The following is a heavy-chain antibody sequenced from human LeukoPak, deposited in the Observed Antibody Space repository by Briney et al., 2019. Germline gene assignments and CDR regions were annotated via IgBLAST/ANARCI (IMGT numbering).Heavy chain of an antibody. CDR1: GFTFSSYA. D-gene: IGHD2-15*01. Sequence: GGSLRLSCAASGFTFSSYAMSWVRQAPGKGLEWVSAISGSGASTYYAGSVKGRFTISRDNSKNTLYLQMNRLRAEDTAVYYCAKGRAVEVVAAFNYWGQGTVVTVSS. CDR3: AKGRAVEVVAAFNY. V-gene: IGHV3-23*01. J-gene: IGHJ4*02. CDR2: ISGSGAST.